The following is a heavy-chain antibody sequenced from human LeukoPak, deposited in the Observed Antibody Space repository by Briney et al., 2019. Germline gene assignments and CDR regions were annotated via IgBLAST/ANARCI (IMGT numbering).Heavy chain of an antibody. D-gene: IGHD3-10*01. J-gene: IGHJ4*02. Sequence: GGSLRLSCSASGFTFSSYAMHWVRQAPGKGLEYVSAISSNGGSTYYADSVKGRFTISRDNSKNTLYLQMSSLRAEDTAVYYCVKDPTYYYGSGSSYFDYWGQGTLFTVSS. CDR1: GFTFSSYA. V-gene: IGHV3-64D*06. CDR2: ISSNGGST. CDR3: VKDPTYYYGSGSSYFDY.